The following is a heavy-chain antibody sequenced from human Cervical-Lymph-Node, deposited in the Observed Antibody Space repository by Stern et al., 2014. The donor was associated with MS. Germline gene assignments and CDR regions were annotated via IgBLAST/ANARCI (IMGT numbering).Heavy chain of an antibody. D-gene: IGHD2-2*01. Sequence: VQLVESGGGLVKPGGSLRLSCAASGFTFSADFMTWIRQAPGKGLEWVSCISSSGSAVHYADSVKGRFTISRDNANNSLSLQMNSLRAEDTAVYYCASEKCTSASCYLSWGQGALVTVSS. CDR1: GFTFSADF. J-gene: IGHJ4*02. CDR3: ASEKCTSASCYLS. CDR2: ISSSGSAV. V-gene: IGHV3-11*01.